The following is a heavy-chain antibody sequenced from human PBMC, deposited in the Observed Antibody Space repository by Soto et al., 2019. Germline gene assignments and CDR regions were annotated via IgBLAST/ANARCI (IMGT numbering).Heavy chain of an antibody. CDR3: ARAKEVVPAAISYYYYRMAV. Sequence: GGSLRLSCAASGFTFSSYGMHWVRQAPGKGLEWVAVIWYDGSNKYYADSVKGRFTISRDNSKNTLYLQMNSLRAEDTAVYYCARAKEVVPAAISYYYYRMAVWGQGNTVTVSS. J-gene: IGHJ6*02. V-gene: IGHV3-33*01. CDR1: GFTFSSYG. CDR2: IWYDGSNK. D-gene: IGHD2-2*01.